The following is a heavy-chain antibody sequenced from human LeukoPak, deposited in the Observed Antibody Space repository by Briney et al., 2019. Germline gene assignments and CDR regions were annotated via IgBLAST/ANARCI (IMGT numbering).Heavy chain of an antibody. CDR2: FDPEDGET. Sequence: ASVKVSCKVSGYTLTELSMHWVRQAPGKGLEWMGGFDPEDGETIYAQKFQGRVTMTEDTSTDTAYMELSSLRSEDTAVYYCATVGRYCSRGTCRYYNYGMDVWGQGTTVTVSS. D-gene: IGHD2-2*01. V-gene: IGHV1-24*01. CDR3: ATVGRYCSRGTCRYYNYGMDV. CDR1: GYTLTELS. J-gene: IGHJ6*02.